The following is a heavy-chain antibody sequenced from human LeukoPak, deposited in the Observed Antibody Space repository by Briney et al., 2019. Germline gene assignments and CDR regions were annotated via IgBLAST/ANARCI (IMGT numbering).Heavy chain of an antibody. Sequence: GGSLRLSCAASGFTFSSYGMHWVRQAPGKGLEWVAVIWYDGSNKYYADSVKGRFTISRDNSKNTLYLQMNSLRAEDTAVYYGAKSKRIAARPGAFDIWGQGTMVTVSS. CDR2: IWYDGSNK. J-gene: IGHJ3*02. CDR1: GFTFSSYG. CDR3: AKSKRIAARPGAFDI. V-gene: IGHV3-33*06. D-gene: IGHD6-6*01.